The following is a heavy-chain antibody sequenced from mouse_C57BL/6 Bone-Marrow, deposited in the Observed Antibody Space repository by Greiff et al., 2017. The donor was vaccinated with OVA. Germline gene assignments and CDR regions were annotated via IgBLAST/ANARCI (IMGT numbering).Heavy chain of an antibody. V-gene: IGHV5-9-1*02. D-gene: IGHD2-1*01. Sequence: EVKLLESGEGLVKPGGSLKLSCAASGFTFSSYAMSWVRQTPEKRLEWVAYISSGGDYIYYADTVKGRFTISRDNARNTRYLQRSSLKSEDTAMYYCTRLLDAMDYWGQGTSVTVSS. CDR2: ISSGGDYI. CDR1: GFTFSSYA. J-gene: IGHJ4*01. CDR3: TRLLDAMDY.